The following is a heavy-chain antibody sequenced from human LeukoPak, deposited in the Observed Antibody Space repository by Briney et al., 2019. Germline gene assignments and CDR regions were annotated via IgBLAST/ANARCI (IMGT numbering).Heavy chain of an antibody. CDR1: GGSISSSNW. V-gene: IGHV4-4*02. Sequence: SGTLSLTCAVSGGSISSSNWWSWVRQPPGKGLEWIGEIYHSGSTNYNPSLKSRVTISVDKSKNQFSLKVTSATAADTAVYYCARGSWYSSGVWPVFDHWGQGTLITVSS. D-gene: IGHD6-19*01. CDR2: IYHSGST. CDR3: ARGSWYSSGVWPVFDH. J-gene: IGHJ4*02.